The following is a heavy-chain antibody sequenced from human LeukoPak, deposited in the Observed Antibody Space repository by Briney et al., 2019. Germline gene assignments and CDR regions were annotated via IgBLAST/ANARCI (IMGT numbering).Heavy chain of an antibody. D-gene: IGHD3-9*01. CDR3: ARRDYDILTGGYWYFDL. CDR1: GYSFTSYW. J-gene: IGHJ2*01. V-gene: IGHV5-51*01. CDR2: IYPGDSDT. Sequence: GESLKISCKGSGYSFTSYWIGWVRQMPGKGLEWMGIIYPGDSDTRYSPSFQGQVTISADKSISTAYLQWSSLKASDTAMYYCARRDYDILTGGYWYFDLWGRGTLVTVSS.